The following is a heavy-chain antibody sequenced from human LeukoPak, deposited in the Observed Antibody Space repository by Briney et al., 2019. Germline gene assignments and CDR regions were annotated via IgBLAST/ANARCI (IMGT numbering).Heavy chain of an antibody. D-gene: IGHD2-15*01. V-gene: IGHV1-18*01. CDR2: ISAYNGNT. CDR3: ARGSLVYCSSGSCYANSWFDP. J-gene: IGHJ5*02. Sequence: ASVKVSCKASGYTFTSYGISWVRQAPGQGLELMGWISAYNGNTNYAQKIQGRVTMTTDTSTSTAYMELRSLRSDDTAVYYCARGSLVYCSSGSCYANSWFDPWGQGTLVTVSS. CDR1: GYTFTSYG.